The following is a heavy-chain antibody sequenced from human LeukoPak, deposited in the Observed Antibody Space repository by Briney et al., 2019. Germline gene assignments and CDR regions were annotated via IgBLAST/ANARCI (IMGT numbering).Heavy chain of an antibody. D-gene: IGHD2-15*01. Sequence: GRSLRLSCAASGFTFRNYAMYWVRQAPGKGLEWVAFTNYDGSDRCYADSVKGRFTVSRDNPKNTLYLQTNSLRTEDTAVYCCAKDLPDRYSLEYWGQGTMVTVPS. CDR1: GFTFRNYA. CDR2: TNYDGSDR. CDR3: AKDLPDRYSLEY. V-gene: IGHV3-30*18. J-gene: IGHJ4*02.